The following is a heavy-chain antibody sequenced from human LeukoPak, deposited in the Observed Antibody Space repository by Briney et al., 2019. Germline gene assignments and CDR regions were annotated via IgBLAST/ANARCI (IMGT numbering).Heavy chain of an antibody. CDR3: AKNPNSYGSGSSPPGY. CDR1: GFTFSSYA. J-gene: IGHJ4*02. V-gene: IGHV3-23*01. D-gene: IGHD3-10*01. CDR2: ISGSGGST. Sequence: GGSLRLSCAASGFTFSSYAMSWVRQAPGKGLEWVSAISGSGGSTYYADSVKGRFTISRDNSKNTLYLQMNSLRAEDTAVYYCAKNPNSYGSGSSPPGYWGQGTLVTVSS.